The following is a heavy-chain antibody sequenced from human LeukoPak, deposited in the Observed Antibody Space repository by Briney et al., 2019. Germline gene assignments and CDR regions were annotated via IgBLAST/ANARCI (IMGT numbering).Heavy chain of an antibody. J-gene: IGHJ3*02. CDR2: ISGSGGST. CDR1: GFTFSSYA. CDR3: AKVRNWRVYDSSGYYNSPPDAFDI. D-gene: IGHD3-22*01. V-gene: IGHV3-23*01. Sequence: PGGSLRLSCAASGFTFSSYAMSWVRQAPGKGLEWVSAISGSGGSTYYADSVKGRFTISRDNSKNTLYLQMNSLRAEDTAVYYCAKVRNWRVYDSSGYYNSPPDAFDIWGQGTMVTVSS.